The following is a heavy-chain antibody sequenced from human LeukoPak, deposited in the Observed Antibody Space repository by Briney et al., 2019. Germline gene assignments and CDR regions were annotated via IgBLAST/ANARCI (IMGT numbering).Heavy chain of an antibody. D-gene: IGHD2-15*01. J-gene: IGHJ4*02. Sequence: GGSLRLSCAASGSTFGNYYMSWVRQAPGKGLEWVANIKHDGAWKFYADSVKGRFTVSRDNSKNTLYLQMSSLRAEDTAVYYCVKDLLQTYCSGGSCYHNDYWGQGTLVTVSS. V-gene: IGHV3-7*01. CDR2: IKHDGAWK. CDR3: VKDLLQTYCSGGSCYHNDY. CDR1: GSTFGNYY.